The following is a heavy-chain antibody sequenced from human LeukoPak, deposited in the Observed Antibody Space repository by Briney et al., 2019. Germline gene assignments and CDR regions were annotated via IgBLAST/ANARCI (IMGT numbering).Heavy chain of an antibody. CDR3: ARWAGRCGGDCQSEDP. J-gene: IGHJ5*02. Sequence: GSLRLSCVGSGFTFSTSWMHWVRQAPGKGPEYVAYINQDGSETNYVDSVKGRFTISRDNTRNSLFLQMYSLRDGDTAIYYCARWAGRCGGDCQSEDPWGLGTLVTVSS. CDR2: INQDGSET. CDR1: GFTFSTSW. V-gene: IGHV3-7*01. D-gene: IGHD2-21*02.